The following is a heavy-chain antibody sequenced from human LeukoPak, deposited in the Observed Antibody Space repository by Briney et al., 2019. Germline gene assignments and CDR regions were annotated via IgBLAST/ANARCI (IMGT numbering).Heavy chain of an antibody. CDR1: GFTFSSYA. J-gene: IGHJ4*02. V-gene: IGHV3-23*01. CDR3: TKEPLYCGGDCYEPFDY. D-gene: IGHD2-21*02. Sequence: GGSLRLSCAASGFTFSSYAMSWVRQAPGKGLEWVSAISGSGGSTYYADSVKGRFTISRDNSKNTLYLQMKSLRAEATAVYYCTKEPLYCGGDCYEPFDYWGQGTLVTVSS. CDR2: ISGSGGST.